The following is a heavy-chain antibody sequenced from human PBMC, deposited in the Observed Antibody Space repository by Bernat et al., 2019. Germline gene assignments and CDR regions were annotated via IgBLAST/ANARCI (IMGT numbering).Heavy chain of an antibody. CDR2: IYYSGST. J-gene: IGHJ2*01. Sequence: QVQLQESGPGLVKPSGTLSLTCTVSGGSISSYYWSWIRQPPGKGLEWIGYIYYSGSTNYNPSLKSRVTISVDTSKNQFSLKLSSVTAADTAVYYCARGGDLYWYFDLWGRGTLVTVSS. CDR1: GGSISSYY. D-gene: IGHD4-17*01. V-gene: IGHV4-59*01. CDR3: ARGGDLYWYFDL.